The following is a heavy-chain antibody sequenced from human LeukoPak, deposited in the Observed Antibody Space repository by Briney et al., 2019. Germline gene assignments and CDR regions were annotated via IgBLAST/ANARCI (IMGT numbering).Heavy chain of an antibody. CDR3: ARRAYRVAGISDAFDI. D-gene: IGHD6-19*01. J-gene: IGHJ3*02. Sequence: GESLKISCKGSGYSFTSYWIGWVRQMPGKGLEWMGIIYPGDSDTRYSPSFQGQVTISADKSISTAYLQWSSLKASDTAMYYCARRAYRVAGISDAFDIWGQGTMVTVSS. V-gene: IGHV5-51*01. CDR2: IYPGDSDT. CDR1: GYSFTSYW.